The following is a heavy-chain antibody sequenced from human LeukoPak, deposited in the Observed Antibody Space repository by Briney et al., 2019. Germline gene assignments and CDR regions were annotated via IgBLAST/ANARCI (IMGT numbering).Heavy chain of an antibody. V-gene: IGHV1-2*02. D-gene: IGHD1-26*01. CDR2: INPNSGGT. CDR3: ARVGSRFVSYLAY. J-gene: IGHJ4*02. Sequence: PAASVKVSCKASGYTFTSYGISWVRQAPGQGLEWMGWINPNSGGTNYAQKFQGRVTMNRDTSISTAYMELSRLRSDDTAVYYCARVGSRFVSYLAYWGQGTLVTVSS. CDR1: GYTFTSYG.